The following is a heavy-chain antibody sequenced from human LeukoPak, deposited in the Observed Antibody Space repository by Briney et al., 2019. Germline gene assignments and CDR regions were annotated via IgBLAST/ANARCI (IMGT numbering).Heavy chain of an antibody. CDR3: ASTSGNCFGGSCYSAFDY. J-gene: IGHJ4*02. CDR1: GGSVSTYY. Sequence: SETLSLTCTVSGGSVSTYYWNWIRQPPGKGLEWIGVIYYTGSTNYNPSLKSRLTISVDTSNNQFSLKLSSVTAADTAVYYCASTSGNCFGGSCYSAFDYWGQGTLVTVSS. V-gene: IGHV4-59*02. CDR2: IYYTGST. D-gene: IGHD2-15*01.